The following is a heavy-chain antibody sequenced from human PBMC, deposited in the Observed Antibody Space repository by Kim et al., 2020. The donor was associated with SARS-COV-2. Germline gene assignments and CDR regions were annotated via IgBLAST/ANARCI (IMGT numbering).Heavy chain of an antibody. Sequence: GGSLRLSCAASGFTFSSYAMHWVRQAPGKGLEWVAVISYDGSNKYYADSVKGRFTISRDNSKNTLYLQMNSLRAEDTAVYYCARNKHSSSWYLFDYWGPGPLVPVSS. CDR2: ISYDGSNK. CDR1: GFTFSSYA. J-gene: IGHJ4*02. V-gene: IGHV3-30*04. CDR3: ARNKHSSSWYLFDY. D-gene: IGHD6-13*01.